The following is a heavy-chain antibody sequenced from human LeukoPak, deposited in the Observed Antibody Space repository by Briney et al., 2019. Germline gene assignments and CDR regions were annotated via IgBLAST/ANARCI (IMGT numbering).Heavy chain of an antibody. Sequence: AGGSLRLSCVASGFSFSSYAMTWVRQTPGKGLQWVSGISGGSTYYADSVKGRFTISRDNSKNTLYLQMNSLRAEDTAVYYCARGPRPYFDYWGQGTLVTVSS. J-gene: IGHJ4*02. CDR1: GFSFSSYA. V-gene: IGHV3-23*01. CDR3: ARGPRPYFDY. CDR2: ISGGST.